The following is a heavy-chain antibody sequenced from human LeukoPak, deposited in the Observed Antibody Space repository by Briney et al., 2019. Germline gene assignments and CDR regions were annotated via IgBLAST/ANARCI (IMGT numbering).Heavy chain of an antibody. CDR1: GCSFSTYA. Sequence: GGSLRLSCTASGCSFSTYAMHWVRQAQDPGLELEAFSSYYGYNKYYADSVNDRFTTTRENSNNTLHLQDNSLIAEATTVYYYLRGNYYDSSGFDVSGYWGQGALVTVSS. V-gene: IGHV3-30*04. CDR3: LRGNYYDSSGFDVSGY. D-gene: IGHD3-22*01. CDR2: SSYYGYNK. J-gene: IGHJ4*02.